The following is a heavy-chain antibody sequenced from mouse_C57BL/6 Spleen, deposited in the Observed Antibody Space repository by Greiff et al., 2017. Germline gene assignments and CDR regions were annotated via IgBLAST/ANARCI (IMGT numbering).Heavy chain of an antibody. J-gene: IGHJ2*01. CDR1: GYAFSSYW. V-gene: IGHV1-80*01. CDR3: SRWTTTVVDF. CDR2: IYPGDGDT. D-gene: IGHD1-1*01. Sequence: VQLQQSGAELVKPGASVKISCKASGYAFSSYWMNWVKQRPGKGLEWIGQIYPGDGDTNYNGKFKGKATLTADKSSSTAYMQLSSLTSEDAAIYFCSRWTTTVVDFWGKGTTLTVSS.